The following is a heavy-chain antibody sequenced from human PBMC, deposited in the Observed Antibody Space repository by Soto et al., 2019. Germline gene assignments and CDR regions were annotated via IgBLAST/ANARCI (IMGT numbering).Heavy chain of an antibody. CDR1: GFTFISYS. V-gene: IGHV3-21*01. CDR3: ANGGPYYYDSSGYYY. CDR2: ISSSSSYI. D-gene: IGHD3-22*01. J-gene: IGHJ4*02. Sequence: GGSLRLSCAASGFTFISYSMNWVRQAPGKGLEWVSSISSSSSYIYYADSVKGRFTISRDNAKNSLYLQMNSLRAEDTAVYYCANGGPYYYDSSGYYYWGQGTLVTVSS.